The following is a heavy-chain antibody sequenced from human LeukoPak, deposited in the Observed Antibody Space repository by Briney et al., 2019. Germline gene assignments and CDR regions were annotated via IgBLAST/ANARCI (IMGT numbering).Heavy chain of an antibody. V-gene: IGHV3-21*01. CDR1: GFTFSSYS. Sequence: GGSLRLSCAASGFTFSSYSMNWVRQAPGKGLEWVSAISSSSSYIYYADSVKGRFTIPRDNAKNSLYLQMNSLRAEDTAVYYCARAGGDYYDSSGYPVGPYYFDYWGQGTLVTVSS. CDR3: ARAGGDYYDSSGYPVGPYYFDY. D-gene: IGHD3-22*01. J-gene: IGHJ4*02. CDR2: ISSSSSYI.